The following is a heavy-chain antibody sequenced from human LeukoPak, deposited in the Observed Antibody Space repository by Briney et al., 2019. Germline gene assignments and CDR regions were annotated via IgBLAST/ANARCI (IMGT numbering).Heavy chain of an antibody. CDR3: ARRGSSRDWFDP. D-gene: IGHD6-13*01. CDR1: GGSITGYY. Sequence: SGTLSLTCTVSGGSITGYYWSWIRQPPGRELEWIGYVYYSGTTNYNPSLKSRLTMSVDTSKNQFSLKLNSVTAADTAIYYCARRGSSRDWFDPWSQGALVTVST. V-gene: IGHV4-59*01. J-gene: IGHJ5*02. CDR2: VYYSGTT.